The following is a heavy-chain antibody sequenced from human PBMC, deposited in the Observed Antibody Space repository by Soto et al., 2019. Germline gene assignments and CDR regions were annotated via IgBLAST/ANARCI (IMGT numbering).Heavy chain of an antibody. CDR2: ISYDGSNK. CDR3: AKDINRYFGY. V-gene: IGHV3-30*04. Sequence: QVQLVESGGGVVQPGRSLRLSCAASGFTFSSYAMHWVRQAPGKGLEWVAVISYDGSNKYYADSVKGRFTISRDNSKNTLYLQMNSLRAEDTAVYYCAKDINRYFGYWGQGTLVTVSS. CDR1: GFTFSSYA. J-gene: IGHJ4*02. D-gene: IGHD1-20*01.